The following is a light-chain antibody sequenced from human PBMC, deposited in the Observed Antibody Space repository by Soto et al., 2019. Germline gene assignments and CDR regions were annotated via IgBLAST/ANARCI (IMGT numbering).Light chain of an antibody. CDR1: QSVSTY. V-gene: IGKV3-11*01. Sequence: ILLTQSPATLSLSPGERATLSCRVSQSVSTYVAWSQQKVGQAPRLLIYDASNRATGIPDRVSGRGSGTDVTLTISSLENEDFAVYDCQQRTNWPRTFGQGTKVDIK. CDR2: DAS. CDR3: QQRTNWPRT. J-gene: IGKJ1*01.